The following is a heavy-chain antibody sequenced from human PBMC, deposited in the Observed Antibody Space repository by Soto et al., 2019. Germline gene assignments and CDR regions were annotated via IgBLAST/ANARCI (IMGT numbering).Heavy chain of an antibody. CDR2: IIPIFGKA. J-gene: IGHJ6*02. CDR1: GGTLSSYA. CDR3: ARHRGATITMRVERGMDV. Sequence: SVKVSRKASGGTLSSYAICWVRQAPVQVLEWMGGIIPIFGKANYAQKFQGRVKITADESTSTAYMELSSLRSEDTAVYYCARHRGATITMRVERGMDVWG. V-gene: IGHV1-69*13. D-gene: IGHD3-22*01.